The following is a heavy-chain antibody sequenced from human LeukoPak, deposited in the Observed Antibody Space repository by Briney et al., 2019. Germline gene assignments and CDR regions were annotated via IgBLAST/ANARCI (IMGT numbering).Heavy chain of an antibody. J-gene: IGHJ5*02. CDR1: GFTFSSYG. CDR2: IRYDGSNK. Sequence: PGGSLRLSCAASGFTFSSYGMHWVRQAPGEGLEWVAFIRYDGSNKYYADSVKGRFTISRDNSKNTLYLQMNSLRAEDTAVYYCAKGRRQGSIAAANWFDPWGQGTLVTVSS. V-gene: IGHV3-30*02. D-gene: IGHD6-25*01. CDR3: AKGRRQGSIAAANWFDP.